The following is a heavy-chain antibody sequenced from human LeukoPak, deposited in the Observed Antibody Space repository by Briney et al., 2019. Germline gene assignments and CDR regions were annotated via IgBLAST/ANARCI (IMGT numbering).Heavy chain of an antibody. J-gene: IGHJ4*02. CDR1: GGSISSSSYY. V-gene: IGHV4-39*07. Sequence: SETLSLTCTVSGGSISSSSYYWGWIRQPPGKGLEWIGSIYYSGSTYYNPSLKSRVTISVDTSKNQFSLKLSSVTAADTAVYYCARVPGLEQQLVPNFDYWGQGTLVTVSS. D-gene: IGHD6-13*01. CDR2: IYYSGST. CDR3: ARVPGLEQQLVPNFDY.